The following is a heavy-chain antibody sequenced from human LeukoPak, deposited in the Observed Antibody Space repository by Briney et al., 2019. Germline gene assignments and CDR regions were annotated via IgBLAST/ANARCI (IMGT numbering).Heavy chain of an antibody. CDR2: ISGSGGST. CDR1: GFTFSSYA. CDR3: AKVLSPDYYGSGSYGDRV. Sequence: SGGSLRLSCAASGFTFSSYAMSWVRQAPGKGLEWVSAISGSGGSTYYADSVKGRFTISRDNSKNTLYLQMNSLRAEDTAVYYCAKVLSPDYYGSGSYGDRVWGQGTMVTVSS. D-gene: IGHD3-10*01. V-gene: IGHV3-23*01. J-gene: IGHJ3*01.